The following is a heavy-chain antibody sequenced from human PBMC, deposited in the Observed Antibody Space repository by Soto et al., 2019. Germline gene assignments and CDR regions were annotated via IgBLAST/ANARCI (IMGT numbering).Heavy chain of an antibody. V-gene: IGHV3-48*03. J-gene: IGHJ4*02. CDR1: GFTFSSYE. D-gene: IGHD3-22*01. CDR3: ARDPTPATYYYDSSGYYV. Sequence: EVQLVESGGGLVQPGGSLRLSCAASGFTFSSYEMNWVRQAPGKGLEWVSYISSSGSTIYYADSVKGRFTISRDNAKNSLYLQMNSLRAEDTAVYYCARDPTPATYYYDSSGYYVRGQGTLVTVSS. CDR2: ISSSGSTI.